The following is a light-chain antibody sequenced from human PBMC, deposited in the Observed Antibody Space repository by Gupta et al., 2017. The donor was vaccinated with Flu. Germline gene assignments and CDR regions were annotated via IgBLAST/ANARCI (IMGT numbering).Light chain of an antibody. CDR1: SSNVVSDA. Sequence: TISWSRTSSNVVSDADNWYQQVPGPSPKLLIYSTNQSHSGVPARCSGSTSGTAASVAISGLPAEAEAHDDCEEWDDTLTGPIWVFGGGTAVTVL. V-gene: IGLV1-44*01. CDR2: STN. J-gene: IGLJ3*02. CDR3: EEWDDTLTGPIWV.